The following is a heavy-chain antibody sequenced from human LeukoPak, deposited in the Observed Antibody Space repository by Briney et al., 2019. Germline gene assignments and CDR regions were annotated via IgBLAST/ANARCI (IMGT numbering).Heavy chain of an antibody. CDR2: IYTSGST. D-gene: IGHD5-18*01. V-gene: IGHV4-4*07. Sequence: SETLSLTCIVSGGSISSYYWSWIRQPAGKGLEWIGRIYTSGSTNYNPSLKSRVTMSVDTSKNQFSLKLSSVTAADTAVYYCARGTYSYGPFDYWGQGTLVTVSS. J-gene: IGHJ4*02. CDR1: GGSISSYY. CDR3: ARGTYSYGPFDY.